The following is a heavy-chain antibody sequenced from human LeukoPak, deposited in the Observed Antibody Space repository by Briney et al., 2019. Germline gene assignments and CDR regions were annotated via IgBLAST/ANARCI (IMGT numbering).Heavy chain of an antibody. Sequence: GGSLRLSCAAPGFTFSSYAMSWVRHAPGKGLERVSAISGSVGSTYYADYVKGRFTISRDNSKNTLYLQMNSLRAEDTAVYYCAKGSSWYRVYGKNAFDIWGQGTMVTVSS. CDR3: AKGSSWYRVYGKNAFDI. CDR2: ISGSVGST. CDR1: GFTFSSYA. J-gene: IGHJ3*02. V-gene: IGHV3-23*01. D-gene: IGHD6-13*01.